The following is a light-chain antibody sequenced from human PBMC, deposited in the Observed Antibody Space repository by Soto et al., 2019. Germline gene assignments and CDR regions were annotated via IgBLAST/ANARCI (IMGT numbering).Light chain of an antibody. V-gene: IGKV1-12*01. Sequence: DIQMTQSPSSVSASVGDRVTITCRASQGISSWLAWYQQKPGKAPKLLIYAASSLGSGVPSRFSGSGSGTEFTLTISSLQPDDFATYFCQQYQTYSTFGQGTRLEIK. CDR3: QQYQTYST. J-gene: IGKJ5*01. CDR1: QGISSW. CDR2: AAS.